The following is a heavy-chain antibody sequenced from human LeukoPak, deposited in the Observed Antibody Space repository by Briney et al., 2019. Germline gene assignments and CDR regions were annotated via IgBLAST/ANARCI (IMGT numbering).Heavy chain of an antibody. CDR2: INEGGSEK. CDR1: GFIFTNYW. V-gene: IGHV3-7*01. Sequence: GGSLSLSCAASGFIFTNYWMSWVRQAPGKGLEWVAKINEGGSEKHSVDSVKGRFTISRDNAKNSLYLEMNGLRAEDTAVYYCARYDGYDLRYWGQGTLVTVSS. CDR3: ARYDGYDLRY. J-gene: IGHJ4*02. D-gene: IGHD3-3*01.